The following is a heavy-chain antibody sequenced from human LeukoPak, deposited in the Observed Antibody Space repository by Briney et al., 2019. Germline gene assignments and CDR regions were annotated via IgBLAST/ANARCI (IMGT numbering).Heavy chain of an antibody. J-gene: IGHJ4*02. V-gene: IGHV3-21*01. CDR1: GFTFSSYT. D-gene: IGHD3-9*01. CDR3: ARATTYDILTGYFDY. CDR2: ISSSSSYI. Sequence: GGSLRLSCAASGFTFSSYTMNWVRQAPGKGLEWVSSISSSSSYIYYAESVKGRFTMSRDNAKNSLYLQMNSLRAEDTAVYYCARATTYDILTGYFDYWGQGTLVTVSS.